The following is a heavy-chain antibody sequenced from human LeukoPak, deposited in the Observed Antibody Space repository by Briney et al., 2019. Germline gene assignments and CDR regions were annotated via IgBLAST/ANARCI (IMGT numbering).Heavy chain of an antibody. CDR3: AREGIAAADPEPYYFDY. CDR2: ISSNGGST. CDR1: GFTFSSYA. J-gene: IGHJ4*02. D-gene: IGHD6-13*01. V-gene: IGHV3-64*01. Sequence: GGSLRLSCAASGFTFSSYAMHWVRQAPGKGLEYVSAISSNGGSTYYANSVKGRFTISRDNSKNTLYLQMGSLRAEDMAVYHCAREGIAAADPEPYYFDYWGQGTLVTVSS.